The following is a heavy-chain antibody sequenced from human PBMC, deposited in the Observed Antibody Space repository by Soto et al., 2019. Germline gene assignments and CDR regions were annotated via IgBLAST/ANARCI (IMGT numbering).Heavy chain of an antibody. D-gene: IGHD3-22*01. CDR1: GYNFSRSY. Sequence: ASVKASCKASGYNFSRSYMHWVRQLPGQGLEWMGIINPSGGSTSYAQKFEGRVTLIRDTSTSTGYMELSSLRSEDTAVYYCARDQDSSDYHGAFDIVDQGTMVTVSS. J-gene: IGHJ3*02. V-gene: IGHV1-46*01. CDR3: ARDQDSSDYHGAFDI. CDR2: INPSGGST.